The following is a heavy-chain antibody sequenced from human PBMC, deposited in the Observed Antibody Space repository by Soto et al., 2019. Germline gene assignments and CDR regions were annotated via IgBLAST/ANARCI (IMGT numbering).Heavy chain of an antibody. CDR3: ARDGYYDSSGYRSDFDY. J-gene: IGHJ4*02. Sequence: QVQLVQSGAEVKKPGASVKVSCKASGYTFTSYGISWVRQAPGQGLEWMGWISAYNGNTNYAQKLQGRVTMTTDATTSTDYTQLRSLRSDDTAVYYCARDGYYDSSGYRSDFDYWGQGTLVTVSS. D-gene: IGHD3-22*01. V-gene: IGHV1-18*01. CDR2: ISAYNGNT. CDR1: GYTFTSYG.